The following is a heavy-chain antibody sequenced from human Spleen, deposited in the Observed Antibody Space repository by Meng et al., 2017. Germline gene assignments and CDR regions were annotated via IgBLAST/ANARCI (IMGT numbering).Heavy chain of an antibody. CDR1: GFTFSKYE. V-gene: IGHV3-48*03. CDR2: ISTSGYTT. J-gene: IGHJ6*02. D-gene: IGHD3-3*01. CDR3: ARVADLWSGYYKNAMDV. Sequence: GESLKISCAASGFTFSKYEMNWVRQAPGKGLEWVSHISTSGYTTYYADSVKGRFTSSRDNAKNSLFLQVNSLRAEDTAIYYCARVADLWSGYYKNAMDVWGQGTTVTVSS.